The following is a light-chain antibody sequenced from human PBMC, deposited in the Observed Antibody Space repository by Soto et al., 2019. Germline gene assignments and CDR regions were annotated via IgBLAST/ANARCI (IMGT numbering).Light chain of an antibody. Sequence: QSALTQPPSASGSPGQSVAISCTGTSSDIGGYNYVSWYQQHSGKAPKLIIYEVTRRPSGVPDRFSGSKSGGTASLTVSGLQAEDEADYYCASYAGNKVVFGGGTKVTVL. CDR1: SSDIGGYNY. CDR2: EVT. V-gene: IGLV2-8*01. CDR3: ASYAGNKVV. J-gene: IGLJ2*01.